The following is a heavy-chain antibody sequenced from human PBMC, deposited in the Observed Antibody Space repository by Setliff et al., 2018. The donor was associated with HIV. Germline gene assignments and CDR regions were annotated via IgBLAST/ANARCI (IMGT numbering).Heavy chain of an antibody. CDR3: ARVIDYGVLYWSYYMDV. V-gene: IGHV1-18*01. CDR2: ISADNGDT. D-gene: IGHD4-17*01. CDR1: GSTLTNYG. J-gene: IGHJ6*03. Sequence: ASVQVSCKASGSTLTNYGISWVRQAPGQGLEWMGWISADNGDTNYPQKLQGRVTMTTDTSTSTAYMELRSLRSDDTAVYYCARVIDYGVLYWSYYMDVWGKGTTVTVSS.